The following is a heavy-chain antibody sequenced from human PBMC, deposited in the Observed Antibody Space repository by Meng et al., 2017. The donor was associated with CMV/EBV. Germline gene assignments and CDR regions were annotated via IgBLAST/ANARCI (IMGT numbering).Heavy chain of an antibody. V-gene: IGHV3-30-3*01. CDR1: GFTFSSYA. Sequence: QGQRVESGGGVVQPGRSLRLSCAASGFTFSSYAMHWVRQAPGKGLEWVAVISYDGSNKYYADSVKGRFTISRDNSKNTLYLQMNSLRAEDTAVYYCARGDYFDYWGQGTLVTVSS. J-gene: IGHJ4*02. CDR2: ISYDGSNK. CDR3: ARGDYFDY.